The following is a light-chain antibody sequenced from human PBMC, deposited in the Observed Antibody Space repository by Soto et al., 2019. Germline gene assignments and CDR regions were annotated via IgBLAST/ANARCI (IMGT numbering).Light chain of an antibody. V-gene: IGKV3-20*01. CDR2: GAS. J-gene: IGKJ4*01. CDR3: QQYGSSHPLT. CDR1: QSVSSSY. Sequence: EIVLTQSPGTLSLSPGERATLSCRASQSVSSSYLAWYQQKPGQAPRLLIYGASSRATGIPDRFSGSGSGTDFTLTISRLEHEEFAVYYCQQYGSSHPLTYGGGTKVEIK.